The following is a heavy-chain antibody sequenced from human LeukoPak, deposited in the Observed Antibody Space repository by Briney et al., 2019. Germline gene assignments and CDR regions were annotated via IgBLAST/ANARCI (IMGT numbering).Heavy chain of an antibody. CDR2: IKPDGSEK. CDR3: ARDDGDY. Sequence: GGSLRLSCVASDFTLSNYWMKGVRQAPGKGLEWVATIKPDGSEKYYVDSVKGRFTISKDNAKNSLYLEMNSLRAEDTAVYYCARDDGDYWGQGTLVTVSS. J-gene: IGHJ4*02. V-gene: IGHV3-7*03. CDR1: DFTLSNYW.